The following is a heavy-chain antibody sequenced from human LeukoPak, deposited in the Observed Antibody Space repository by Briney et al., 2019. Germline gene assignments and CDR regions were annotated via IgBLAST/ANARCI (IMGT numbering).Heavy chain of an antibody. D-gene: IGHD3-22*01. CDR3: AREAPGNYDSSGHPPLDDY. CDR1: GFTFSSYW. Sequence: GGSLRLSCAASGFTFSSYWMSWVRQAPGKGLEWVANIKQDGSEKYYVDSVKGRFTISRDNAKNSLYLQMNSLRAEDTAVYYCAREAPGNYDSSGHPPLDDYWGQGTLVTVSS. CDR2: IKQDGSEK. V-gene: IGHV3-7*01. J-gene: IGHJ4*02.